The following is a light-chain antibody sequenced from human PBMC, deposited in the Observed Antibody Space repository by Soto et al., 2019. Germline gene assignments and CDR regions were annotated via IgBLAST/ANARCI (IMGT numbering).Light chain of an antibody. CDR3: QQYNSYPWT. CDR1: QSISSW. J-gene: IGKJ1*01. Sequence: IRMTQSPSSLPASTGARVTITCRASQSISSWLAWYQQKPGKAPKLLIYDASSLESGVPSRFSGSGSGAEFTLTISSLQPDDFATYYCQQYNSYPWTFGQGDQGGYQ. V-gene: IGKV1-5*01. CDR2: DAS.